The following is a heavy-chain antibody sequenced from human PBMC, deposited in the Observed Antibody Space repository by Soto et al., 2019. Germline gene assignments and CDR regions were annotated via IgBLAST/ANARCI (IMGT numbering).Heavy chain of an antibody. CDR3: ARDGTYYYDSSGYLLFDY. Sequence: GGSLRLSCAVSGFTFSTYAMHWVRQAPGKGLEWLAFISYDGTNKYYGDSAKGRFTISRDSSKNTLYLQMNSLRAEDTAVYYCARDGTYYYDSSGYLLFDYWGQGTLVTVSS. CDR1: GFTFSTYA. CDR2: ISYDGTNK. J-gene: IGHJ4*02. D-gene: IGHD3-22*01. V-gene: IGHV3-30-3*01.